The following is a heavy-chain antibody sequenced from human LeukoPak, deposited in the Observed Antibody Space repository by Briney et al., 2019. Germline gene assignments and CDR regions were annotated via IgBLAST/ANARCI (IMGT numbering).Heavy chain of an antibody. V-gene: IGHV3-21*01. D-gene: IGHD6-19*01. CDR3: ARSSSGWSFDY. J-gene: IGHJ4*02. CDR2: ISSSSSYI. CDR1: GSTFSSYS. Sequence: GGSLRLSCAASGSTFSSYSMNWVRQAPGKGLEWVSSISSSSSYIYYADSVKGRFTISRDNAKNSLYLQMNSLRAEDTAVYYCARSSSGWSFDYWGQGTLVTVSS.